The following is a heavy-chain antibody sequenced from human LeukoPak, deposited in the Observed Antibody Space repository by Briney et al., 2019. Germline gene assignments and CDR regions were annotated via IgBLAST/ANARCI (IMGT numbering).Heavy chain of an antibody. J-gene: IGHJ4*02. Sequence: GSLRLSCAASGFTFSSYWMHWVRQAPGKGLVWVSRINSDGSSTSYADSVRGRFTISRDNAKNTLYLQMNSLRAEDTAVYYCARGSEWLVPDYWGQGTLVTVSS. CDR2: INSDGSST. V-gene: IGHV3-74*01. CDR3: ARGSEWLVPDY. D-gene: IGHD6-19*01. CDR1: GFTFSSYW.